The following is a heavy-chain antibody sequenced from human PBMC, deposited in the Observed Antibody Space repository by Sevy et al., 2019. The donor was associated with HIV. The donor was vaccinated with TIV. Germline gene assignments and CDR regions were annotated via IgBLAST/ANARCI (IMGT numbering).Heavy chain of an antibody. J-gene: IGHJ6*02. CDR3: ASHHSSRGNYYYYYYGMDV. CDR2: INPSGGST. Sequence: ASVKVSCKASGYTVTSYYMHWVRQAPGQGLEWMGIINPSGGSTSYAQKFQGRVTMTRDTSTSTVYMELSSLRSEDTAVYYCASHHSSRGNYYYYYYGMDVWGQGTTVTVSS. D-gene: IGHD4-4*01. V-gene: IGHV1-46*01. CDR1: GYTVTSYY.